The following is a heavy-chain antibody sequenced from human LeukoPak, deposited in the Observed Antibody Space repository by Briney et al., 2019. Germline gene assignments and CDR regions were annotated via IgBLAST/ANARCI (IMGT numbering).Heavy chain of an antibody. CDR1: GFTFSDYY. Sequence: GGSLRLSCAASGFTFSDYYMSWIRQAPGKGLEWVSYISSSGSTIYYADSVKGRFTISRDNAKNSLYLQMNSLRAEDTAVYYCAGELGTGGTIVVVPAAMDYWGQGTLVTVSS. D-gene: IGHD2-2*01. V-gene: IGHV3-11*04. CDR2: ISSSGSTI. CDR3: AGELGTGGTIVVVPAAMDY. J-gene: IGHJ4*02.